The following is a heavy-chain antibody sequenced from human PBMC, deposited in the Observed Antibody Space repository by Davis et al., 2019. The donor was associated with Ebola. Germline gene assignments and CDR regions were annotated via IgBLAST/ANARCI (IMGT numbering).Heavy chain of an antibody. CDR2: IVPLFGTV. Sequence: SVKVSCKASGGTFDNYAINWVRQAPGQGLEWTGGIVPLFGTVHPAQKFQGRVTMTADESTSTAYMELRSLTSADTAIYYCAKEAMDVWGKGTTVTVSS. J-gene: IGHJ6*04. V-gene: IGHV1-69*13. CDR1: GGTFDNYA. CDR3: AKEAMDV.